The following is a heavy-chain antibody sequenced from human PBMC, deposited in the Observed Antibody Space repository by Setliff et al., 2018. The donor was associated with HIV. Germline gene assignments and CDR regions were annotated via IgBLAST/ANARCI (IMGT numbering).Heavy chain of an antibody. J-gene: IGHJ4*02. CDR3: ARRIYGNNPYFDY. CDR2: IYHTGST. CDR1: GNSISSGYY. V-gene: IGHV4-38-2*01. Sequence: SETLSLTCVVSGNSISSGYYWGWVRQPPGKGLEWIGSIYHTGSTYYNPSLKGRVTISVDTSKSQFSLKLSSVTAADTAVYYCARRIYGNNPYFDYWSQGTLVTVSS. D-gene: IGHD4-17*01.